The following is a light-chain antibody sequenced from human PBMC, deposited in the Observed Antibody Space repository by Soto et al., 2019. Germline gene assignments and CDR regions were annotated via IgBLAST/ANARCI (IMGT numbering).Light chain of an antibody. V-gene: IGLV2-14*01. CDR2: EVS. J-gene: IGLJ1*01. CDR1: SSDVGGYNY. Sequence: QSVLTQPASVSGSPGQSITISCTGTSSDVGGYNYVSWYQQHPGKAPKLMIYEVSNRPSGVSNRFSGSKSGNTASLTISGIQGEEEADSYCRSYKISSTYVFGTGTKLTVL. CDR3: RSYKISSTYV.